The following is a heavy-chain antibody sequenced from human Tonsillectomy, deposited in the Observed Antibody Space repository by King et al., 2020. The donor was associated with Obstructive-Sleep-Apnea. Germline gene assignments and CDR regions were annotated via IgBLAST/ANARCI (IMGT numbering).Heavy chain of an antibody. CDR1: GFTFSSYA. J-gene: IGHJ4*02. V-gene: IGHV3-30*04. CDR2: ISYDGSNK. CDR3: ARDEGGDGYNYCFDY. Sequence: VQLVESGGGVVQPGRSLRLSCAASGFTFSSYAMHWVRQAPGKGLEWVAVISYDGSNKYYADSVKGRFTISRDNSKNTLYLQMNSLRAEDTAVYYCARDEGGDGYNYCFDYWGQGTLVTVSS. D-gene: IGHD5-24*01.